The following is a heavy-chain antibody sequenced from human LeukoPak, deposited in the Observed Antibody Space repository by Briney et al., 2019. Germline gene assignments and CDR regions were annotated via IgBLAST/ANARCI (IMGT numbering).Heavy chain of an antibody. CDR3: ASSPREYFQH. CDR2: IYYSGST. CDR1: GGSISSSTYY. V-gene: IGHV4-39*01. J-gene: IGHJ1*01. Sequence: SETLSLTCTVSGGSISSSTYYWGWIRQPPGKGLEWIGSIYYSGSTYYNPSLKSRVTISVDTSKNQFSLKLSSVTAADTAVYYCASSPREYFQHWGQGTLVTVSS.